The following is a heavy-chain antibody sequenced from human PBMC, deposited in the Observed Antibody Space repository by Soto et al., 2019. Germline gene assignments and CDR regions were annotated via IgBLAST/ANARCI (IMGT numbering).Heavy chain of an antibody. Sequence: QVQLVQSGAEVKKPGSSVKVSCKASGGTFSSYTISWVRLAPGQRLEWMGRIIPILGIANYAQKFQGRVTITADKSTSTAYMELSSLRSEDTAVYYCAREYSSSWYGEVDRPTNWFDPWGQRTLVTVSS. J-gene: IGHJ5*02. CDR2: IIPILGIA. V-gene: IGHV1-69*08. D-gene: IGHD6-13*01. CDR1: GGTFSSYT. CDR3: AREYSSSWYGEVDRPTNWFDP.